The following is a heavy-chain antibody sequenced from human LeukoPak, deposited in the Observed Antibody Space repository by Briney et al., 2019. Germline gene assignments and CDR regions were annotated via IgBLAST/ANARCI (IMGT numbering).Heavy chain of an antibody. Sequence: GGSLRLSCSAAGFTFTTYGMNWVRQAPGKGLEWVSGIGGSGTRTYYADSVKGRFTISRDNSKNTLYLQMNSLRDEDTAVYYCAKDSHWILFDDWGQGTLVTVSS. CDR2: IGGSGTRT. J-gene: IGHJ4*02. V-gene: IGHV3-23*01. CDR3: AKDSHWILFDD. CDR1: GFTFTTYG. D-gene: IGHD2-2*03.